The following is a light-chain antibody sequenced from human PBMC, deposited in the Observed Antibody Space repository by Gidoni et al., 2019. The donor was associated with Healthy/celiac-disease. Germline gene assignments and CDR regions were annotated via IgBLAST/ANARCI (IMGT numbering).Light chain of an antibody. CDR1: QRVSSIY. V-gene: IGKV3D-7*01. Sequence: PGERVTLSCRASQRVSSIYLTWYQQKPGQAPRLLIYGSSTRATSIPARFSGSGSGTDFTLTISSLQPEDFAVYYCQQDYNLPPTFGPGTKVDIK. CDR3: QQDYNLPPT. J-gene: IGKJ3*01. CDR2: GSS.